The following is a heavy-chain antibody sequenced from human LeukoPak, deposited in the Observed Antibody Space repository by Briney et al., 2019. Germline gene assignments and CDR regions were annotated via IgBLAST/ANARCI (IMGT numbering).Heavy chain of an antibody. CDR3: AKGENEIVGGYYFAS. CDR2: IYHTGST. D-gene: IGHD2-15*01. Sequence: SETLSLTCIVSGGSISSYYWSWIRQPPGKGPEWIGYIYHTGSTNSNPSLKGRVTISLDTSKNQVSMQLRSVTDADTAVYYCAKGENEIVGGYYFASWGQGLLVTVSS. V-gene: IGHV4-59*08. CDR1: GGSISSYY. J-gene: IGHJ4*02.